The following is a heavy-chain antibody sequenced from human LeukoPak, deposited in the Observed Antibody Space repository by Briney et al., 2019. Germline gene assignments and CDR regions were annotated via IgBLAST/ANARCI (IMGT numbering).Heavy chain of an antibody. CDR1: GFTFSSYG. D-gene: IGHD1-1*01. J-gene: IGHJ4*02. Sequence: PGRSLRLSCAASGFTFSSYGMHWVRQAPGKGLEWVAVISYDGSNKYYADSVKGRFTISRDNSKNTLHLQMNSLRAEDTAVYYCAKDYWNDGFDYWGQGTLVTVSS. CDR3: AKDYWNDGFDY. V-gene: IGHV3-30*18. CDR2: ISYDGSNK.